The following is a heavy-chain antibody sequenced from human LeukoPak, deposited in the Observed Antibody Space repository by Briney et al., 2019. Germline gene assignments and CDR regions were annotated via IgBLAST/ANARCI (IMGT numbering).Heavy chain of an antibody. V-gene: IGHV4-61*02. D-gene: IGHD6-19*01. CDR2: IYTSGTT. J-gene: IGHJ5*02. Sequence: ASETLSLTCTVSGGSISSSNYYWSWIRQPAGKGLEWIGRIYTSGTTNYNPSLKSRVTISIDTSKNQFSLKLSSVTAADTAVYYCARGSFRYSSGPWGQGTLVTVSS. CDR3: ARGSFRYSSGP. CDR1: GGSISSSNYY.